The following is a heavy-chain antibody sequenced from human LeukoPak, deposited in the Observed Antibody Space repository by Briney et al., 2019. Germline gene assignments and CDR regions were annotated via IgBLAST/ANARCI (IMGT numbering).Heavy chain of an antibody. V-gene: IGHV3-53*01. CDR2: IDAGGNT. J-gene: IGHJ4*02. D-gene: IGHD6-19*01. Sequence: TGRSLRLSCAASGFTVSRNVMNWVRQSPGKGLQWVSSIDAGGNTFYADSVRGRFTISRDNSGNTLFLQMNSLRADDSAMYYCAKDVGSGWRYFDYWGQGTLVSVSS. CDR3: AKDVGSGWRYFDY. CDR1: GFTVSRNV.